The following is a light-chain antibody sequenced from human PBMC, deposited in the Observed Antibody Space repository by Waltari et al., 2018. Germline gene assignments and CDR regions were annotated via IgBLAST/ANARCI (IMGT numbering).Light chain of an antibody. J-gene: IGKJ1*01. CDR2: DAS. Sequence: EIVLTQSPGKLSLSPGERAPLSCRASQSFSRSLAWYQQKPGQAPRLLIYDASTRANGIPDRFSGGGSGTEFSLTISRLEPEDFAVYYCQHYVRLPVTFGQGTTV. CDR1: QSFSRS. CDR3: QHYVRLPVT. V-gene: IGKV3-20*01.